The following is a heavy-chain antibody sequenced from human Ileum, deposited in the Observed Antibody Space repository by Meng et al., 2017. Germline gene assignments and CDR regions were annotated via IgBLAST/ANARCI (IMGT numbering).Heavy chain of an antibody. J-gene: IGHJ4*02. CDR1: GVSISSSTYY. D-gene: IGHD3-16*01. V-gene: IGHV4-39*07. CDR2: IYYGTSA. Sequence: SETLSLTCTVSGVSISSSTYYWGWLRQPPGTGRVWIGSIYYGTSAFYYPSLKGRVTISIDSSKNQLSLKLTSVTAADTAIYYCAREQAHGNLGGYWGRGTLVTGSS. CDR3: AREQAHGNLGGY.